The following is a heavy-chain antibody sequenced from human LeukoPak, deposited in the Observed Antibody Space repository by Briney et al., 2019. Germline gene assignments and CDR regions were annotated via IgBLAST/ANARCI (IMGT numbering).Heavy chain of an antibody. CDR1: GYTFTSYA. D-gene: IGHD2-8*02. Sequence: ASVKVSCKASGYTFTSYAMHWVRQAPGQRLEWMGWINAGSGNTKYSQKFQGRVTITRDTSASTAYMELSSLRSEDTAVYYCARGLVLLQEDYSAWWNGMDVWGQGTTVTVSS. J-gene: IGHJ6*02. CDR3: ARGLVLLQEDYSAWWNGMDV. V-gene: IGHV1-3*01. CDR2: INAGSGNT.